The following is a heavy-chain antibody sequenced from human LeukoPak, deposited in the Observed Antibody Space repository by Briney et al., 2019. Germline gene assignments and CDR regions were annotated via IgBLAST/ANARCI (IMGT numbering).Heavy chain of an antibody. D-gene: IGHD4-17*01. V-gene: IGHV4-34*01. Sequence: SETLSLTCAVSGVSFDDYYWAWVRQTPGKGLEWIGEINHSGYTDDSPSLKSRVTLSIDTSRKQFSLNLRSVTVADAGTYYCTRMTTGHDYWGQGTLVTVSS. J-gene: IGHJ4*02. CDR1: GVSFDDYY. CDR3: TRMTTGHDY. CDR2: INHSGYT.